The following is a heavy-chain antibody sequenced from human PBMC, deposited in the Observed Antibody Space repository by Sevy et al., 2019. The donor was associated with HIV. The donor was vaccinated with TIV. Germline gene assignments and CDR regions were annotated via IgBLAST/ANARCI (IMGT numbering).Heavy chain of an antibody. V-gene: IGHV3-49*03. J-gene: IGHJ4*02. CDR3: SRDGTAVAGLNFDY. CDR1: GFIFGDFA. D-gene: IGHD6-19*01. CDR2: IKSKAYGGTA. Sequence: GGSLRLSCTTSGFIFGDFALSWFRQAPGKGLEWLGFIKSKAYGGTADFAASVKGRFAIKRDDSKSIAYLQMNSLRTDDTGVYYRSRDGTAVAGLNFDYWGQGTRVTVSS.